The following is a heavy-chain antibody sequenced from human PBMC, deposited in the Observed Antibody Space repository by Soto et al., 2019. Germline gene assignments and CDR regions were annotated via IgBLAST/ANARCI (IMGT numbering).Heavy chain of an antibody. D-gene: IGHD3-10*02. Sequence: QVQLVQSGAEAKKPGSSVKVSCTASGGTFSDYAFSWVRQAPGQGLEWMGGIIPMFSSSSFAQKFQGRLTITADDSTSTAYMSLSSLGSADTAMYYCAKDIGFQQHLFVFDLWGPGTLVTVSS. V-gene: IGHV1-69*01. CDR1: GGTFSDYA. CDR2: IIPMFSSS. CDR3: AKDIGFQQHLFVFDL. J-gene: IGHJ4*02.